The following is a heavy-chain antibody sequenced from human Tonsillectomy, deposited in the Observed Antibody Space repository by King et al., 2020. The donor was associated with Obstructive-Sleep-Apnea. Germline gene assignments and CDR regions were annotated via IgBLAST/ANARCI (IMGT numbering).Heavy chain of an antibody. V-gene: IGHV3-7*03. CDR1: GFTFSSSW. J-gene: IGHJ6*02. D-gene: IGHD1-1*01. CDR2: IKQDGSEK. Sequence: VQLVESGGGLVQPGGSLRLSCAASGFTFSSSWMSWVRQAPGKGLEWVANIKQDGSEKYYVDSVKGRFTISRDNAKNSLYLQMNSLRAEDTAVYYCASSAERGPYYYYGMDVWGQGTTVTVSS. CDR3: ASSAERGPYYYYGMDV.